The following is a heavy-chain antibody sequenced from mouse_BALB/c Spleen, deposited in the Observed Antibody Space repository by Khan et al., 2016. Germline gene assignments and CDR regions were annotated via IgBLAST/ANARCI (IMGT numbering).Heavy chain of an antibody. D-gene: IGHD4-1*01. V-gene: IGHV1-80*01. CDR1: GYAFSSYW. Sequence: QVQLQQSGAELVRPGSSVKISCKASGYAFSSYWMNWVKQRPGQGLEWIGQIYPGAGDTNYNGKFKGKATLTADRSSSTAYMQLSSLTSEDSAVYFCARGVGPDYWGQGTTLTVSS. CDR2: IYPGAGDT. J-gene: IGHJ2*01. CDR3: ARGVGPDY.